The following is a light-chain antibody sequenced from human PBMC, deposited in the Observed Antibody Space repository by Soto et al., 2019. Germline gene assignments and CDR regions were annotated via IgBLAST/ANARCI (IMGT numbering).Light chain of an antibody. CDR1: SSDVGGYNY. J-gene: IGLJ1*01. Sequence: QSVMTEAACVSGSPGQSITISCTGTSSDVGGYNYVYWYQQHPGKAPKLMIYEVSNRPSGVSNRFSGSKSGNTASLTISGLQAEDEADYYCSSYTSSSSYVFGTWTKVTVL. CDR3: SSYTSSSSYV. V-gene: IGLV2-14*01. CDR2: EVS.